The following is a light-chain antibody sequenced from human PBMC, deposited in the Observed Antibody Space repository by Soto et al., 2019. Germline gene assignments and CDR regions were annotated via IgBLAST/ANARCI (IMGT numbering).Light chain of an antibody. V-gene: IGKV3-15*01. CDR1: QSVSGT. Sequence: EIVMTQSPATLSVSPGERATLSCRSSQSVSGTLAWYQQKPGQAPRLLIYGASTRATAIPARFSGSGSGTEFTLTISSLQSEDFVVYYCQQYNNWPPAFGQGTKVEIK. CDR2: GAS. J-gene: IGKJ1*01. CDR3: QQYNNWPPA.